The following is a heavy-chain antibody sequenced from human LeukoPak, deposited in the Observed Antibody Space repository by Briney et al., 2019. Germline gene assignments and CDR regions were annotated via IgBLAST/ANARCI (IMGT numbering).Heavy chain of an antibody. CDR1: GGTFSSYG. J-gene: IGHJ2*01. D-gene: IGHD2-2*01. V-gene: IGHV1-18*01. Sequence: GASVKVSCKASGGTFSSYGISWVRQAPGQGLEWMGRISAYNGNTNYAQKLQGRVTMTTDTSTSTAYMELRSLRSDDTAVYYCARDQNIVVVPAAPSYFDLWGRGTLVTVSS. CDR3: ARDQNIVVVPAAPSYFDL. CDR2: ISAYNGNT.